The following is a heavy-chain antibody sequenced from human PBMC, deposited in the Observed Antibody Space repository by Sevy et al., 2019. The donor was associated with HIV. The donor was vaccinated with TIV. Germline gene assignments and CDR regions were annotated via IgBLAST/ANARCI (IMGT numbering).Heavy chain of an antibody. CDR3: TAGDLGRFDY. CDR1: GFTFSGAA. V-gene: IGHV3-73*01. Sequence: GSLRLSCAASGFTFSGAAMFWVRQASGKGLEWIGRIRSKANNYATVYGAWVKGRFIISRDDSKNTTYLQMNSLKIEDTAVYYCTAGDLGRFDYWGRGSLVTVSS. J-gene: IGHJ4*02. D-gene: IGHD3-16*01. CDR2: IRSKANNYAT.